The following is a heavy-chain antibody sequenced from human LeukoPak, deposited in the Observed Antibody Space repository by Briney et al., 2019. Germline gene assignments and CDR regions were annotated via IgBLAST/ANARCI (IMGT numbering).Heavy chain of an antibody. V-gene: IGHV1-18*01. J-gene: IGHJ4*02. CDR3: VREVPYFDY. CDR2: ISAYNGYT. CDR1: DYTFTSYG. Sequence: ASVKVSCKASDYTFTSYGISWVRQAPGQGLEWMGWISAYNGYTNYAQKFQGRVTMTTDTSTSTAYMELRSLRSDDTAMYYCVREVPYFDYWGQGTLVTVSS.